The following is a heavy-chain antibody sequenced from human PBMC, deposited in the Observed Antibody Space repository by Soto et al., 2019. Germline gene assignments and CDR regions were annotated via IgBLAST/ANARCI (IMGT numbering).Heavy chain of an antibody. CDR3: AKKAHSGTGSQYFDN. CDR2: FRTGGDDATT. CDR1: GFTFSSYS. J-gene: IGHJ4*02. D-gene: IGHD3-10*01. Sequence: GGSLRLSGAASGFTFSSYSISWVRQAPGKGLEWVSGFRTGGDDATTYYADSVKGRFTISRDNSKNMLFLQMNSLRAEDTAIYYCAKKAHSGTGSQYFDNCGQGTLVTVSS. V-gene: IGHV3-23*01.